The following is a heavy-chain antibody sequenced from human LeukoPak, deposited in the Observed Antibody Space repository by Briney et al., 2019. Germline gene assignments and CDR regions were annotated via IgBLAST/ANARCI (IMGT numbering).Heavy chain of an antibody. CDR3: AGYCSSTSCYAMGGFDAFDI. CDR2: IKQDGSEK. J-gene: IGHJ3*02. CDR1: GFTFSSYW. V-gene: IGHV3-7*01. Sequence: GGSLRLSCAASGFTFSSYWMSWVRQAPGKGLEWVANIKQDGSEKNYVDSVKGRFTISRDNAKTSLYLQMNSLRAEDTAVYYCAGYCSSTSCYAMGGFDAFDIWGQGTMVTVSS. D-gene: IGHD2-2*01.